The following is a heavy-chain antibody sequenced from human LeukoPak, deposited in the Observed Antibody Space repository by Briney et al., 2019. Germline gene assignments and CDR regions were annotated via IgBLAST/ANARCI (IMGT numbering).Heavy chain of an antibody. CDR2: IKGDGSEK. CDR3: ARESKRVLILAAFDI. CDR1: GFSFSSYW. Sequence: QAGGSLRLSCAASGFSFSSYWMKWVRQDPGKGLEWVANIKGDGSEKYYVDSVKGRFTISRDNAKNSLYLQMNSLRAEDTAVYYCARESKRVLILAAFDIWGQGTMVTVSS. J-gene: IGHJ3*02. V-gene: IGHV3-7*01.